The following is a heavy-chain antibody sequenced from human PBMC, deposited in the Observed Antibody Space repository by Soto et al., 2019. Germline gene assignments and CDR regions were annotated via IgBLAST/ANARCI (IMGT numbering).Heavy chain of an antibody. CDR3: AGDPPPPGY. CDR1: GYTFASYA. Sequence: QVQLVQSGAEVKKPGASVKVSCKASGYTFASYAISWMRQAPGQGLEWMGWISAYNGNTNYAQKLQGRVTMTTDTSPSTAYMEPRSLRSDGTAVDYRAGDPPPPGYWGQGTLVTVSS. J-gene: IGHJ4*02. CDR2: ISAYNGNT. V-gene: IGHV1-18*01.